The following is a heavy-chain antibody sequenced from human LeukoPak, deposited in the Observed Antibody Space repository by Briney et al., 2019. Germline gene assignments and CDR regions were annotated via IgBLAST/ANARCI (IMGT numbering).Heavy chain of an antibody. V-gene: IGHV4-38-2*01. CDR3: ARQADVPSSIGYFDF. D-gene: IGHD2/OR15-2a*01. Sequence: SETLSLTCAVSDYSISNAYYWGWIRQPPGKGLEWIGSISHGGSTHYNASLKSRVTISLEASKNQFSLRLSSVTAADTAVYYCARQADVPSSIGYFDFWGQGAPVAVSS. J-gene: IGHJ4*02. CDR2: ISHGGST. CDR1: DYSISNAYY.